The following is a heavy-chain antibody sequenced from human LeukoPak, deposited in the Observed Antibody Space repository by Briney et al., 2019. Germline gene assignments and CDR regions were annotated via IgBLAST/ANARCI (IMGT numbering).Heavy chain of an antibody. CDR3: ARDRYYYDSSGYYIFDY. CDR2: IRTSGST. CDR1: GGSISSYY. D-gene: IGHD3-22*01. Sequence: SETLSLTCTFSGGSISSYYWSWIRQPAGKGLEWIGRIRTSGSTNYNPSLKSRVTMSVDTSKNQFSLKLSSVTAADTAVYYCARDRYYYDSSGYYIFDYWGQGTLVTVSS. V-gene: IGHV4-4*07. J-gene: IGHJ4*02.